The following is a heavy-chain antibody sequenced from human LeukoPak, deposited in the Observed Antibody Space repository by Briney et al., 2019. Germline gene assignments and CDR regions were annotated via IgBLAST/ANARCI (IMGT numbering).Heavy chain of an antibody. CDR2: INPNSGGT. CDR1: GYTFTGYY. D-gene: IGHD2-2*01. Sequence: ASVKVSCKASGYTFTGYYMHWVRQAPGQGLEWMGWINPNSGGTNYAQKFQGWVTMTRDTSISTAYMELSRLRSDDTAVYYCARDLDSSNSIDYWGQGTLVTVSS. J-gene: IGHJ4*02. CDR3: ARDLDSSNSIDY. V-gene: IGHV1-2*04.